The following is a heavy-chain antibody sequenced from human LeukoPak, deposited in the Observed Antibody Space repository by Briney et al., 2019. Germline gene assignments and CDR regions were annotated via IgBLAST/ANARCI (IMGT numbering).Heavy chain of an antibody. V-gene: IGHV3-21*01. CDR1: GFTFSSYS. CDR3: ARGIAAAGGGENY. Sequence: PGGSLRLSCAAPGFTFSSYSMNWVRQAPGKGLEWVSSISSSSSYIYYADSVKGRFTISRDNAKNSLYLQMNSLRAEDTAVYYCARGIAAAGGGENYWGQGTLVTVSS. CDR2: ISSSSSYI. J-gene: IGHJ4*02. D-gene: IGHD6-13*01.